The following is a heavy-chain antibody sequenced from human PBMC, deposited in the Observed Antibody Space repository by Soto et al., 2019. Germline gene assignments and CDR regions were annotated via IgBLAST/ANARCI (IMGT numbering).Heavy chain of an antibody. D-gene: IGHD6-19*01. V-gene: IGHV3-9*01. Sequence: EVQLVESGGGLVQPGRSLRLSCAASGFTFDDYAMHWVRQAPGKGLEWVSGISWSSGSIGYADSVKGRFTISRDNAKNSLYLQMSSLRAEDTALYYCAKEYSSGWKVFDYWGQGTLVTVSS. CDR2: ISWSSGSI. CDR3: AKEYSSGWKVFDY. J-gene: IGHJ4*02. CDR1: GFTFDDYA.